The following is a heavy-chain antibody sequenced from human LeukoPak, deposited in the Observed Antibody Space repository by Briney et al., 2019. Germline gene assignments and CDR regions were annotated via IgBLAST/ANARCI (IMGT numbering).Heavy chain of an antibody. D-gene: IGHD6-19*01. Sequence: GGSLRLSCAASGFPFSTFWMHWVRQAPGKGLEWVSGINWNTNSIKYADSVKGRFTVSRDNAKNSLYLQMNSLRAEDTAFYYCAKGSSGWSTDAFDIWGQGTMVTVSS. V-gene: IGHV3-9*01. CDR2: INWNTNSI. J-gene: IGHJ3*02. CDR3: AKGSSGWSTDAFDI. CDR1: GFPFSTFW.